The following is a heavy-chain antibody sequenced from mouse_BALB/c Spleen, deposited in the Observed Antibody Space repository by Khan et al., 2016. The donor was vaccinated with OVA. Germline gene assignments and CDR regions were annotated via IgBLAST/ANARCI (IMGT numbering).Heavy chain of an antibody. J-gene: IGHJ3*01. D-gene: IGHD1-1*01. V-gene: IGHV1-31*01. Sequence: VQLQQPGPELMKPGASVKISCKASGYSFTSYYIHWVKQSHGKTLEWIGYIDPFNGGSTYNQKFKVKATLTVDKSSSTAHMHRSSLTSEDSAVYSCARHGSTSWFASWGQGTLVTVSA. CDR2: IDPFNGGS. CDR3: ARHGSTSWFAS. CDR1: GYSFTSYY.